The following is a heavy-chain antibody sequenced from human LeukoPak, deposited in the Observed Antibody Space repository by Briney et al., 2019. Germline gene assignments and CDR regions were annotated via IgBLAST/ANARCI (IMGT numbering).Heavy chain of an antibody. V-gene: IGHV4-38-2*02. Sequence: SETLSLTCTVSGYSISSGYYWGWIRLPPGKRLEWIGSIYHSGSTSYNPSLKSRVTISVDTSKNQFSLKLSSVTAADTAVYYCARPDYSNYVSVDPWGQGTLVTVSS. CDR1: GYSISSGYY. CDR2: IYHSGST. D-gene: IGHD4-11*01. CDR3: ARPDYSNYVSVDP. J-gene: IGHJ5*02.